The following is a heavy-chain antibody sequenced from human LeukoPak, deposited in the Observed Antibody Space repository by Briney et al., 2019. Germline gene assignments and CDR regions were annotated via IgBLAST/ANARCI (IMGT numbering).Heavy chain of an antibody. D-gene: IGHD3-10*01. CDR2: ISSSGSTI. CDR1: GFTFSSDE. V-gene: IGHV3-48*03. J-gene: IGHJ4*02. Sequence: GGSLRLSCAASGFTFSSDEMNWVRQAPGKGLEWVSYISSSGSTIYYADSVKGRFTISRDNAKNSLYLQMNSLRAEDTAVYYCARSWGRVRGDHDYWGQGTLVTVSS. CDR3: ARSWGRVRGDHDY.